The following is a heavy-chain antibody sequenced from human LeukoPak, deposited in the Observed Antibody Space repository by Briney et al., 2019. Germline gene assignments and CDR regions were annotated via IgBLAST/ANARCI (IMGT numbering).Heavy chain of an antibody. CDR1: GGSISSYY. CDR2: IYYSGST. J-gene: IGHJ6*02. D-gene: IGHD2-2*01. CDR3: ARTRNSYGMDV. Sequence: PSETLSLTCTVSGGSISSYYWSWIRQPPGKGLEWIGYIYYSGSTNYNPSLKSRVTISVDTSKNQFSLKLSSVTAADTAVYYCARTRNSYGMDVWGQGTTVTVSS. V-gene: IGHV4-59*08.